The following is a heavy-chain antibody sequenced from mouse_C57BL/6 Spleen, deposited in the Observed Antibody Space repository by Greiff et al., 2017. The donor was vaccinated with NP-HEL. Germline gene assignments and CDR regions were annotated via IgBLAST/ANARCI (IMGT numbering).Heavy chain of an antibody. CDR1: GYTFTSYW. D-gene: IGHD1-1*01. J-gene: IGHJ3*01. Sequence: QVHVKQPGAELVKPGASVKLSCKASGYTFTSYWMQWVKQRPGQSLEWIGEIDPSDSYTNYNQKFKGKATLTVDTSSSTAYMQLSSLTSEDSAVYYCARDYYGSSYWFAYWGQGTLVTVSA. V-gene: IGHV1-50*01. CDR2: IDPSDSYT. CDR3: ARDYYGSSYWFAY.